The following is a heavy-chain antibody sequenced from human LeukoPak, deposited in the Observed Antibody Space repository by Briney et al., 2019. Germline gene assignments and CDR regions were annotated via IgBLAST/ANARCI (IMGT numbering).Heavy chain of an antibody. J-gene: IGHJ4*02. CDR1: GYSFTSYW. CDR3: ARHDPTGDYYLDY. V-gene: IGHV5-51*01. Sequence: GESLKISCKGSGYSFTSYWIGWVRQMPAKGLECVGISYPRDSDTRYIPSFQHEATISVHKPISTAYLQWSSLKASATAMYYCARHDPTGDYYLDYWGQGTLVTVSS. D-gene: IGHD4-17*01. CDR2: SYPRDSDT.